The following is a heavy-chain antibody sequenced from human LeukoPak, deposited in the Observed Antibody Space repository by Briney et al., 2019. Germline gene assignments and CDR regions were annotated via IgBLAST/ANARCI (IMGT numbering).Heavy chain of an antibody. V-gene: IGHV3-23*01. D-gene: IGHD6-19*01. CDR1: GLTFSTSG. CDR2: ISGSGGST. CDR3: AKDTPGYSSGWYDAFDI. Sequence: GGSLRLSCTTSGLTFSTSGFNWVRQAPGKGLEWVSAISGSGGSTYYADSVKGRFTISRDNSKNTLYLQMNSLRAEDTAVYYCAKDTPGYSSGWYDAFDIWGQGTMVTVSS. J-gene: IGHJ3*02.